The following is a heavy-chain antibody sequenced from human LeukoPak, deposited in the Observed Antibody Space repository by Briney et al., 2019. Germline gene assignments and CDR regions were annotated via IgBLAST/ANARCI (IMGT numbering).Heavy chain of an antibody. V-gene: IGHV3-7*01. Sequence: GGSLRLSCAASGFTFSSYWMSWVRQAPGKGLGWVANMKQDGSEKYYVDSVKGRFTISRDNAKNSLYLQMNSLRAEDTAVYYCARRPLLTRYGMDVWGQGTTVTVSS. CDR3: ARRPLLTRYGMDV. CDR1: GFTFSSYW. J-gene: IGHJ6*02. CDR2: MKQDGSEK. D-gene: IGHD3-9*01.